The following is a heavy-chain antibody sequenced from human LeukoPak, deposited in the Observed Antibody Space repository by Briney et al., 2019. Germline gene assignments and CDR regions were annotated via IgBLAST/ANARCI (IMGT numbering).Heavy chain of an antibody. Sequence: GASVKVSCKASGYTFTSYGISWVRQAPGQGLEWMGWINPNSGGTNYAQKFQGRVTMTRDTSISTAYMELSRLRSDDTAVYYCARERDSFDPWGQGTLVTVSS. CDR3: ARERDSFDP. CDR2: INPNSGGT. J-gene: IGHJ5*02. CDR1: GYTFTSYG. V-gene: IGHV1-2*02. D-gene: IGHD3/OR15-3a*01.